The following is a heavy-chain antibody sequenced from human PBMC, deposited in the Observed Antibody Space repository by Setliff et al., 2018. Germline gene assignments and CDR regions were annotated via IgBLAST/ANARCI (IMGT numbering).Heavy chain of an antibody. CDR1: GGSFSGFY. Sequence: PSETLSLTCAVYGGSFSGFYWPWIRQSPGKGLEWIGEINHSGGIDYNPSLKSRVTISVDTSKNQFSLKLMSVTAADTAVYYCATMRNYYETGNHYSSRWFDPWGQGTLVTVSS. D-gene: IGHD3-22*01. CDR2: INHSGGI. CDR3: ATMRNYYETGNHYSSRWFDP. J-gene: IGHJ5*02. V-gene: IGHV4-34*01.